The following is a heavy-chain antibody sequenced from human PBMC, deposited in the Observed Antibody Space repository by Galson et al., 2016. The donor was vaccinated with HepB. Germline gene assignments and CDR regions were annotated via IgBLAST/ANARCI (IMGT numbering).Heavy chain of an antibody. J-gene: IGHJ6*02. CDR2: IGGRDGRT. V-gene: IGHV3-23*01. Sequence: SLRLSCAASGFTFTSYAMSWVRQAPGKGLEWVSGIGGRDGRTYYADSVKGRFTISRDNSKNTLYLQINSLRAEDTAVYYCAKGEVWGSRYFYGVDVWGQGTTVTVSS. CDR1: GFTFTSYA. D-gene: IGHD7-27*01. CDR3: AKGEVWGSRYFYGVDV.